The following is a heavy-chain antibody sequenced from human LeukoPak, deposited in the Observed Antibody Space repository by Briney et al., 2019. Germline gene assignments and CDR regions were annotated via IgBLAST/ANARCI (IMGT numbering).Heavy chain of an antibody. V-gene: IGHV3-23*01. Sequence: PRGSLRLSCAASGFTFSSYAMSWVRQAPGKGLEWVSAISGSGGSTYYADSVKGRFTISRDNSKNTLYLQMNSLRAEDTAVYYCAKLEIAVAGGLTRDWGQGTLVTVSS. CDR3: AKLEIAVAGGLTRD. J-gene: IGHJ4*02. D-gene: IGHD6-19*01. CDR1: GFTFSSYA. CDR2: ISGSGGST.